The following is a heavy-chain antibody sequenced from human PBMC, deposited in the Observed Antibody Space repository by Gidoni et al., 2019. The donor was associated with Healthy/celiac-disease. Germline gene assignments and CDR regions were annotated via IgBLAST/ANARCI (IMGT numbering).Heavy chain of an antibody. CDR2: ISGSGGST. CDR1: GFTFSSDA. Sequence: EVQLLESGGGLVQTGGFLRPSCAASGFTFSSDAMSWVRQAPGKGLEWVSAISGSGGSTYYADSVKGRFTISRDNSKNTLYLQMNSLRAEDTAVYYCAKDSGYYRGDAFDIWGQGTMVTVSS. J-gene: IGHJ3*02. CDR3: AKDSGYYRGDAFDI. V-gene: IGHV3-23*01. D-gene: IGHD3-22*01.